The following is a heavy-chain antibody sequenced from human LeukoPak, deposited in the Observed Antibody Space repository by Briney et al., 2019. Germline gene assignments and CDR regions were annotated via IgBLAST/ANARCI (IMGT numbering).Heavy chain of an antibody. CDR3: AREKYSSSWYALDY. CDR2: ISAYNGNT. Sequence: ASVKVSCKASGYTFTSYGISWVRQAPGQGLEWMGWISAYNGNTNYAQKLQGRVTMTTDTSTSTAYMELRSLRSDDTAVYYCAREKYSSSWYALDYWGQGTLVAVSS. D-gene: IGHD6-13*01. CDR1: GYTFTSYG. V-gene: IGHV1-18*01. J-gene: IGHJ4*02.